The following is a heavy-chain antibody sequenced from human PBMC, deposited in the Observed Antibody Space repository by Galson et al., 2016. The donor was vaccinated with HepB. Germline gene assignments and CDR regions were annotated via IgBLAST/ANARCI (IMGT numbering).Heavy chain of an antibody. V-gene: IGHV1-3*01. CDR3: ARDALMVYAPCYGMDV. Sequence: SVKVSCKASGYTFTAYTILWVRQAPGQRLEWLGWINAGTGDTTYSQKFQGRVTITRDTSASTANLELSSLRSEDPGGYYCARDALMVYAPCYGMDVWGQGTTVTVSS. CDR2: INAGTGDT. CDR1: GYTFTAYT. D-gene: IGHD2-8*01. J-gene: IGHJ6*02.